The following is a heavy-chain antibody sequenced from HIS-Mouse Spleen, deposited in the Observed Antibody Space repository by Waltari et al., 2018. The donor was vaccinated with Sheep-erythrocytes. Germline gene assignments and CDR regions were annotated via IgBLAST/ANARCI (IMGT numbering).Heavy chain of an antibody. V-gene: IGHV4-39*07. D-gene: IGHD5-18*01. J-gene: IGHJ2*01. CDR3: ASPPRDTAMVDWYFDL. CDR1: GGSISSSSYY. CDR2: IYYSGST. Sequence: QLQLQESGPGLVKPSETLSLTCTVSGGSISSSSYYWGWIRQPPGKGLEWIGSIYYSGSTYYHPSRKSRVTISVDTSKNQFSLKLSSVTAADTAVYYCASPPRDTAMVDWYFDLWGRGTLVTVSS.